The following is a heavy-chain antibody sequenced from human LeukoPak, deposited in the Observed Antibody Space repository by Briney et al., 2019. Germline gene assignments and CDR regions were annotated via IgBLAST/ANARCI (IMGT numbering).Heavy chain of an antibody. CDR2: ISASGDVT. D-gene: IGHD1-1*01. J-gene: IGHJ3*02. V-gene: IGHV3-23*01. Sequence: PSETLSLTCTVSGGSITSDDYYWSWIRQPPGRGLEWVSAISASGDVTFYADSLRGRFTISRDNSKSTLYLQMNGLRAEDTAIFYCVKSLFTSATGTGRAFHIWGQGTRVTVSS. CDR3: VKSLFTSATGTGRAFHI. CDR1: GGSITSDDYY.